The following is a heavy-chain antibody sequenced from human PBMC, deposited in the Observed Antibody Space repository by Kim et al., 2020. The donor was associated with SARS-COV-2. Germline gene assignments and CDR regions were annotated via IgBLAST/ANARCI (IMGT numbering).Heavy chain of an antibody. V-gene: IGHV3-7*01. CDR3: ARGGRAGPHVFFY. D-gene: IGHD3-3*01. CDR1: GFNFYKFW. J-gene: IGHJ4*01. CDR2: VTADGSER. Sequence: GGSLRLSCAASGFNFYKFWMAWVRQAAGKGLEWVAHVTADGSERHYADSVKDRFIISRDNGDMSLYLQMNNLGVDDTAIYYCARGGRAGPHVFFYWGQGVQVTSPQ.